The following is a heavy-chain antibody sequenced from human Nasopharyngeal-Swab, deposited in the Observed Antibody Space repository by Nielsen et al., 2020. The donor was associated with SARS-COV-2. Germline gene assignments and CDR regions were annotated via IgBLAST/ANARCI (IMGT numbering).Heavy chain of an antibody. Sequence: SVKVSCKASGYTFTGYYMHWVRQAPGKGLEWMGGIIPIFGTANYAQKFQGRVTITADESTSTAYMELSSLRSEDTAVYYCARGRVPAAGGRAAHLNWFDPWGQGTLVTVSS. CDR2: IIPIFGTA. CDR1: GYTFTGYY. J-gene: IGHJ5*02. CDR3: ARGRVPAAGGRAAHLNWFDP. V-gene: IGHV1-69*13. D-gene: IGHD2-2*01.